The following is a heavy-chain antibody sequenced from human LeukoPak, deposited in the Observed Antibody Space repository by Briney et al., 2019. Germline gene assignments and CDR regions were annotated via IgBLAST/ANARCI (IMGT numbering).Heavy chain of an antibody. J-gene: IGHJ5*02. D-gene: IGHD1-14*01. CDR1: GGSISSGGYY. CDR3: ARDNAELPYNWFDP. CDR2: IYYSGST. V-gene: IGHV4-31*03. Sequence: SETLSLTCTVSGGSISSGGYYWSWIRQHPGKGLEWIGYIYYSGSTYYNPPLKSRVTISVDTSKNQFSLKLSSVTAADTAVYYCARDNAELPYNWFDPWGQGTLVTVSS.